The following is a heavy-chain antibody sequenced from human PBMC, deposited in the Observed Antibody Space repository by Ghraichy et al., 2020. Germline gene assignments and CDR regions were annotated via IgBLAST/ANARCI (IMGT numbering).Heavy chain of an antibody. J-gene: IGHJ4*02. CDR3: ARGDVGLDY. CDR2: TYYKSKWYN. D-gene: IGHD1-26*01. Sequence: QTLSLTCAISGDSVSSNSAVWNWIRQSPSRGLEWLGRTYYKSKWYNNYALSVKGRITINPDTSKNQFSLQLNSVTPEDTAVYYCARGDVGLDYWGQGTLVTVSS. CDR1: GDSVSSNSAV. V-gene: IGHV6-1*01.